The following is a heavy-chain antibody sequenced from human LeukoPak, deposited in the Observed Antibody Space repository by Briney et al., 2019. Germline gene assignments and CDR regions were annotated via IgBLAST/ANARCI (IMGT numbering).Heavy chain of an antibody. D-gene: IGHD6-13*01. J-gene: IGHJ4*02. CDR1: GYTFTGYY. V-gene: IGHV1-2*02. Sequence: GASVKVSCKASGYTFTGYYMHWVRQAPGQGLEWMGWINPNSGGTNYAQKFQGRVTMTRDTSISTAYMELSRLRSDDTAVYYCAKVETAAAATLRGFDYWGQGTLVTVSS. CDR2: INPNSGGT. CDR3: AKVETAAAATLRGFDY.